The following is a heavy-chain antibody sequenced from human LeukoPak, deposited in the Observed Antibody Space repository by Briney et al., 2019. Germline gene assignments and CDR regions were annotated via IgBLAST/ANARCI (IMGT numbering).Heavy chain of an antibody. CDR2: ISSSGSTI. V-gene: IGHV3-48*04. J-gene: IGHJ4*02. CDR3: ARGPPSYYYDSDTPYYFDY. Sequence: GGSLRLSCAASGFTFSSYAMSWVRQAPGKGLEWVSYISSSGSTIYYADSVKGRFTISRDNAKNSLYLQMNSLRAEDTAVYYCARGPPSYYYDSDTPYYFDYWGQGTLVTVSS. D-gene: IGHD3-22*01. CDR1: GFTFSSYA.